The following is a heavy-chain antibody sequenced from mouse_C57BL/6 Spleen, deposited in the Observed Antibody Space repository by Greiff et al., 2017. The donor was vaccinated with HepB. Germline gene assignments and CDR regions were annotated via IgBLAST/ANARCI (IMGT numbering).Heavy chain of an antibody. D-gene: IGHD3-2*02. CDR2: INPGSGGT. Sequence: QVQLQQSGAELVRPGTSVKVSCKASGYAFTNYLIEWVKQRPGQGLEWIGVINPGSGGTNYNEKFKGKATLTADKSSSTAYMQSSSLTSEDSAVYFCARSDSSGDGDYWGQGTSVTVSS. CDR3: ARSDSSGDGDY. J-gene: IGHJ4*01. CDR1: GYAFTNYL. V-gene: IGHV1-54*01.